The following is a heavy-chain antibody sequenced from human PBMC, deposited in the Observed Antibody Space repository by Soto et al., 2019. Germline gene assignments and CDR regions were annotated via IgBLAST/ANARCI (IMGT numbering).Heavy chain of an antibody. V-gene: IGHV1-69*01. CDR3: ARSVKIGVPAEVPALDV. CDR1: GGTFSRYA. D-gene: IGHD2-2*01. Sequence: SVTFSCKASGGTFSRYAISWVRQAPGQWLEWMGGIIPIFGTANYAQKFQGRVTITADESTSTAYMELSSLRSEDTAVYYCARSVKIGVPAEVPALDVWGQGTTVTVSS. CDR2: IIPIFGTA. J-gene: IGHJ6*02.